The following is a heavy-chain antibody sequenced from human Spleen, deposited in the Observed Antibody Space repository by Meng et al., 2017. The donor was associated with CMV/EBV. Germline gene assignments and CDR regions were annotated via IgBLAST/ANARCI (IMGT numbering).Heavy chain of an antibody. CDR2: MKTSGGST. CDR3: ARERNYYFDY. J-gene: IGHJ4*02. D-gene: IGHD4-11*01. V-gene: IGHV1-46*01. Sequence: KFSCKASGYTFTSYFMHWVRKTPGQGLEWMGIMKTSGGSTTYAKKYKGRVTMTRDTSTSTVYMELSSMRSEDTAVYFCARERNYYFDYWGQGTLVTVSS. CDR1: GYTFTSYF.